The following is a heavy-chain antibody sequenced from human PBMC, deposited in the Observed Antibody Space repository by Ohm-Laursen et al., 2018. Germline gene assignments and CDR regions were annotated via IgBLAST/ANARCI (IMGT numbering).Heavy chain of an antibody. J-gene: IGHJ4*02. V-gene: IGHV3-30*03. CDR3: SRFRAVAGNPPDY. Sequence: SLRLSCAAPGFTFSSYGMHWVRQAPGKGLEWVAVISYDGSNKYYADSVKGRFTISRDNSKNTLYLQMNSLRAEDTAVYFCSRFRAVAGNPPDYWGQGTLVTVSS. CDR1: GFTFSSYG. CDR2: ISYDGSNK. D-gene: IGHD6-19*01.